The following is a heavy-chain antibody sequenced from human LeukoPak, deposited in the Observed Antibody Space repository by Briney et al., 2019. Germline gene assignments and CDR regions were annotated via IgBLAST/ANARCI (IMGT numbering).Heavy chain of an antibody. CDR3: ARDRGRITMVRGAGFDY. CDR1: GGTFSSYA. V-gene: IGHV1-69*04. J-gene: IGHJ4*02. D-gene: IGHD3-10*01. CDR2: IIPILGIA. Sequence: SVKVSCKASGGTFSSYAISWVRQAPGQGLEWMGRIIPILGIANYAQKFQGRVTITADKSTSTAYMELSSLRSEDTAAYYCARDRGRITMVRGAGFDYWGQGTLVTVSS.